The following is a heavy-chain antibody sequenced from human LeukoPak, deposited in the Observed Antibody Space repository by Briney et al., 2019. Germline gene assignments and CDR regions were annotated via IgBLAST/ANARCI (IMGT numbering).Heavy chain of an antibody. Sequence: SETLSLTCAVYGGSSSSYYWSWIRQPPGKGLEWIGYIYYSGSTNYNPSLKSRVTISVDTSKNQFSLKLSSVTAADTAVYYCARAVTYYYDSSGYSTYYFDYWGQGTLVTVSS. V-gene: IGHV4-59*01. D-gene: IGHD3-22*01. CDR1: GGSSSSYY. J-gene: IGHJ4*02. CDR2: IYYSGST. CDR3: ARAVTYYYDSSGYSTYYFDY.